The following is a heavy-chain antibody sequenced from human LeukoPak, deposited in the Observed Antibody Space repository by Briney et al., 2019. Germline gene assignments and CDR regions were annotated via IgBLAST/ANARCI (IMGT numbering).Heavy chain of an antibody. J-gene: IGHJ3*02. D-gene: IGHD2-2*02. V-gene: IGHV2-5*02. CDR1: VFSLSTSGVG. Sequence: SGPTLVKPTQTLTLTCTFYVFSLSTSGVGVGWIRQPPGKALECLALIFWDDDKRYSPSLKSRLTITKDTSKNQVVLAMTNMDPVDTATYYCAHRTIYDAYDIWGQGTMVTVSS. CDR2: IFWDDDK. CDR3: AHRTIYDAYDI.